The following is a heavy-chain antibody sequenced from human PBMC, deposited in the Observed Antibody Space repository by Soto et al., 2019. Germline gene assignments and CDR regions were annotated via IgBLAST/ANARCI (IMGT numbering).Heavy chain of an antibody. CDR3: ARMKGGDDYGDYYFDY. D-gene: IGHD4-17*01. CDR1: GFTFSSYS. CDR2: IYSGGTT. Sequence: GGSLRLSCAASGFTFSSYSMTWVRQAPGKGLEWVSLIYSGGTTYHADSVKGRFTISRHNSENTLYLQMNSLRAEDTAVYYCARMKGGDDYGDYYFDYWGQETPVTVSS. J-gene: IGHJ4*02. V-gene: IGHV3-53*04.